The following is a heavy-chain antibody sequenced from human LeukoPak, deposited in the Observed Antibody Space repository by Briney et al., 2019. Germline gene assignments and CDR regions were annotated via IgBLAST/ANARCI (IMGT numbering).Heavy chain of an antibody. CDR2: ISGSGGST. D-gene: IGHD3-22*01. J-gene: IGHJ3*02. V-gene: IGHV3-23*01. CDR3: AREASTMIVPGGAFDI. CDR1: GFTFSSYA. Sequence: GGSLRLSCAASGFTFSSYAMSWVRQAPGKGLEWVSAISGSGGSTYYADSVKGRFTISRDNSKNTLYLQMNSLRAEDTAVYYCAREASTMIVPGGAFDIWGQGTMVTVSS.